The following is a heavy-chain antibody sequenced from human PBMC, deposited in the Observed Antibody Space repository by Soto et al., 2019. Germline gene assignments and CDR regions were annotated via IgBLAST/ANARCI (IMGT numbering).Heavy chain of an antibody. D-gene: IGHD3-16*01. J-gene: IGHJ6*04. CDR3: ARDVPLNYYDGTFSYYAMDV. CDR1: GCTFSSHA. CDR2: IIPFFRAA. V-gene: IGHV1-69*13. Sequence: GASVKVSCKASGCTFSSHAISWVRQAPGQGLEWMGGIIPFFRAANYAQKFQGRVTITADDSTSTAYMDLYSLRSEDTAVYYCARDVPLNYYDGTFSYYAMDVWGKGTTVTVS.